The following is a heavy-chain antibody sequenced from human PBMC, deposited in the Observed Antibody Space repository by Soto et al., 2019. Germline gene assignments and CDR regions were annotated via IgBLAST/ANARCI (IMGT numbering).Heavy chain of an antibody. J-gene: IGHJ2*01. V-gene: IGHV4-39*01. CDR1: GCPISGRSYS. D-gene: IGHD3-22*01. CDR2: ISYSGST. CDR3: ARRDYGSSGINWYFDL. Sequence: SEHLSLPLNISGCPISGRSYSLLWIRQPPVKGLECIGSISYSGSTYSNPSLKSRVTISVDTSMHQFSLKLSSVTAADTAVYYCARRDYGSSGINWYFDLWGRGTLVTVS.